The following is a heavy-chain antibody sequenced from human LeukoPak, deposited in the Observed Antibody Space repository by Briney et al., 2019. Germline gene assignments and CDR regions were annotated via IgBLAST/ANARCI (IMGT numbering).Heavy chain of an antibody. Sequence: PSETLSLTCTVSGGSISSGDYYWSWIRQPPGKGLEWIGYIYYSGSTYYNPSLKSRVTISVDTSKNQFSLKLSSVTAADTAVYYCARAPYCSSTSCSVLEYYFDYWGQGTLVTVSS. D-gene: IGHD2-2*01. CDR1: GGSISSGDYY. CDR3: ARAPYCSSTSCSVLEYYFDY. V-gene: IGHV4-30-4*01. J-gene: IGHJ4*02. CDR2: IYYSGST.